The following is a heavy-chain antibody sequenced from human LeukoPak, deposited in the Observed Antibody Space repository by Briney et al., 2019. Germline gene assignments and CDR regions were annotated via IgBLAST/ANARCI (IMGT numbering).Heavy chain of an antibody. CDR3: ATVSCGGDCYVYYYYMDV. Sequence: GASVKVSCKAFGYTFTSNYMHWVGQAAGQGGEGMGVISPSGGSTTYAQKFQGRVTMTEETETETAYMEVRRRRSEDTAVYYCATVSCGGDCYVYYYYMDVWGKGTTVTVSS. CDR1: GYTFTSNY. J-gene: IGHJ6*03. D-gene: IGHD2-21*02. V-gene: IGHV1-46*01. CDR2: ISPSGGST.